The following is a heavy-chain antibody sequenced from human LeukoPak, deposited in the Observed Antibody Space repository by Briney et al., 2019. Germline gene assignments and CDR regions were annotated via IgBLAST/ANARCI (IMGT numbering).Heavy chain of an antibody. J-gene: IGHJ4*02. CDR1: GGSISSSIYY. Sequence: SETLSLTCTVSGGSISSSIYYGVWIRQPPGKGLEWIGRIYYSGSTYYNPSLKSRFTISVDTSKNQFSLKLSSVPAAAPAVYYCARPEVWNDAGDYWGQGTLVTVSS. CDR2: IYYSGST. V-gene: IGHV4-39*01. D-gene: IGHD1-1*01. CDR3: ARPEVWNDAGDY.